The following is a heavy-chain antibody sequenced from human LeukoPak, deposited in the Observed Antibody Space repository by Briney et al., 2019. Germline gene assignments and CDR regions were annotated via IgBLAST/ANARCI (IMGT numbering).Heavy chain of an antibody. CDR3: ARGIDDYYDILTGYFSL. CDR1: GGSISSSSYY. Sequence: SETLSLTCTVSGGSISSSSYYWGWIRQPPGKGLEWIGEINHSGSTNYNPSLKSRVTISVDTSKNQFSLKLSSVTAADTAVYYCARGIDDYYDILTGYFSLWGQGTLVTVSS. CDR2: INHSGST. J-gene: IGHJ4*02. D-gene: IGHD3-9*01. V-gene: IGHV4-39*07.